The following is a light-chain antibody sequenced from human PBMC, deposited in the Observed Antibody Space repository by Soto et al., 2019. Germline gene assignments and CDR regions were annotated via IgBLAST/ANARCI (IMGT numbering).Light chain of an antibody. Sequence: QSALTHPPSASGSLGRSVTISCTGTSTDVGGYDYVSWYQQHPGKAPKLIIYDVNKWPSAVPDRFFGSKSGYTASLTLSGLRADDEAEYYCSSYSGSNDFGFGTGTKVTVL. CDR2: DVN. CDR3: SSYSGSNDFG. CDR1: STDVGGYDY. V-gene: IGLV2-8*01. J-gene: IGLJ1*01.